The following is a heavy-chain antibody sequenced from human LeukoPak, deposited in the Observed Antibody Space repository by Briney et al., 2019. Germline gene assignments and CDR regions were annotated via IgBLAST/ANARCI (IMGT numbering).Heavy chain of an antibody. Sequence: PSETLSLTCAVYGGSLSGYYWSWIRQPPGKGLEWIGEINHSGSTNYNPSLKSRVTISVDTSKNQFSLKLSSVTAADTAVYYCARGVRWHYYDSSGYPDYWGQGTLVTVSS. D-gene: IGHD3-22*01. CDR2: INHSGST. J-gene: IGHJ4*02. CDR1: GGSLSGYY. CDR3: ARGVRWHYYDSSGYPDY. V-gene: IGHV4-34*01.